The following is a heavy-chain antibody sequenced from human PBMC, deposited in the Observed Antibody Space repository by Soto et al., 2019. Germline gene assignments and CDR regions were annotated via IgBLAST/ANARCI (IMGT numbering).Heavy chain of an antibody. V-gene: IGHV1-18*01. D-gene: IGHD3-9*01. CDR2: ISGYNGNT. CDR1: GGTFSSYA. CDR3: ARGMGLAADFDY. Sequence: ASVKVSCKASGGTFSSYAISWVRQAPGQGLEWMGWISGYNGNTNYAQKFQGRVTMTTDTSTSTAYMELRSLTSDDTAVYYCARGMGLAADFDYWGQGTLVTVSS. J-gene: IGHJ4*02.